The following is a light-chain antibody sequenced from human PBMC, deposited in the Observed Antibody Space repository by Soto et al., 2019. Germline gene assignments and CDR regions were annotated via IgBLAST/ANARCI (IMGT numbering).Light chain of an antibody. V-gene: IGKV3-20*01. CDR2: GAS. CDR3: QQYGSSVYT. J-gene: IGKJ2*01. Sequence: EIVLTQSPGTLSLSPGERATLSCRASQSVSSSYLAWYQQKPGQAPRLLIYGASSRATGIPERFSGSGSGPDFTLTVIRLEPEEFAVYYCQQYGSSVYTFGQGTKLEIK. CDR1: QSVSSSY.